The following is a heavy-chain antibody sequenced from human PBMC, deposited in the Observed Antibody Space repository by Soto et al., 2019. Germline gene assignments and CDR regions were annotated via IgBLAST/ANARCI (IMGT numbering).Heavy chain of an antibody. CDR2: ISYDGSNK. D-gene: IGHD3-22*01. Sequence: QVQLVESGGGVVQPGRSLRLSCAASGFTFSSYAMHWVRQAPGKGLEWVAVISYDGSNKYYADSVKGQFTISRDNSKNTRKLQMKSLGAEDTAVYYCARGIGKYYYDRSGYGLDIWGQGTMVTVSS. V-gene: IGHV3-30-3*01. CDR1: GFTFSSYA. J-gene: IGHJ3*02. CDR3: ARGIGKYYYDRSGYGLDI.